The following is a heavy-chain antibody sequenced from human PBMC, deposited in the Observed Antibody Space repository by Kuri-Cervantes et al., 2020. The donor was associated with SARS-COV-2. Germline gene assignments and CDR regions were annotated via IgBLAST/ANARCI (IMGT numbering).Heavy chain of an antibody. D-gene: IGHD2-15*01. Sequence: SETLSLTCTVSGGSISSRSYYWGWIRQPPGKGLEWIGSIYYSGSTYYNPSFKSRVTISVDTSKNQFSLKLSSVTAADTAVYYCARDFGYCSGGSCSEDAFDIWGQGTMVTVSS. V-gene: IGHV4-39*02. CDR3: ARDFGYCSGGSCSEDAFDI. CDR1: GGSISSRSYY. J-gene: IGHJ3*02. CDR2: IYYSGST.